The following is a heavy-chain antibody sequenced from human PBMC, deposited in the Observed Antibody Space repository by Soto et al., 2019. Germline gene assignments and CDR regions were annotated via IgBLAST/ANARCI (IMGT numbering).Heavy chain of an antibody. CDR2: IYYSGST. Sequence: PSETLSLTCTVSGGSISSGDYYWSWIRQPPGKGLEWIGYIYYSGSTYYNPSLKSRVTISVDTSKNQFSLKLSSVTAADTAVYYCARDYDSSGSWFDPWGQGTLVTVSS. V-gene: IGHV4-30-4*01. D-gene: IGHD3-22*01. J-gene: IGHJ5*02. CDR3: ARDYDSSGSWFDP. CDR1: GGSISSGDYY.